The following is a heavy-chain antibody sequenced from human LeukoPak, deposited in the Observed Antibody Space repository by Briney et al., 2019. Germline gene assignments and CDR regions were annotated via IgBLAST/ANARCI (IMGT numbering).Heavy chain of an antibody. V-gene: IGHV3-9*03. CDR2: VSWNSGSI. CDR1: GFTFDDYA. CDR3: AKDSSSGYYSDFDY. J-gene: IGHJ4*02. Sequence: GGSLRLSCAASGFTFDDYAMHWVRQAPGKGLEWVSGVSWNSGSIGYADSVKGRFTISRDNAKNSLYLQMNSLRAEDMALYYCAKDSSSGYYSDFDYWGQGTLVTVSS. D-gene: IGHD3-22*01.